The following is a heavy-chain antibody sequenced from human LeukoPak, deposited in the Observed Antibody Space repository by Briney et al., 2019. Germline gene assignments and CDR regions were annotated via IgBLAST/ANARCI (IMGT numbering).Heavy chain of an antibody. J-gene: IGHJ4*02. CDR3: ARGAPDYYDSSGYYFDY. CDR2: INPNSGGT. V-gene: IGHV1-2*02. Sequence: ASVKVSCKASGYTFTGYYMHWVRQAPGQGLEWMGWINPNSGGTNYAQKFQGRVTMTRDTSISTAYMELSRLRSDDTAVYYCARGAPDYYDSSGYYFDYWGQRTLVTVSS. CDR1: GYTFTGYY. D-gene: IGHD3-22*01.